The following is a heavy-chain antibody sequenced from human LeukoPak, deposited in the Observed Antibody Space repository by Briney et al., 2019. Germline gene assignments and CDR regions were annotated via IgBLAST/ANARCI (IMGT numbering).Heavy chain of an antibody. CDR2: IIPIFGTA. V-gene: IGHV1-69*13. Sequence: SVKVSCKASGGTFSSYAISWVRQAPGQGLEWMGGIIPIFGTANYAQKFQGRVTITADESTSTAYMELSSLRSEDTAVYYCARPKDSDFSFGESTNWFDPWGQGTLVTVSS. J-gene: IGHJ5*02. CDR3: ARPKDSDFSFGESTNWFDP. D-gene: IGHD3-10*01. CDR1: GGTFSSYA.